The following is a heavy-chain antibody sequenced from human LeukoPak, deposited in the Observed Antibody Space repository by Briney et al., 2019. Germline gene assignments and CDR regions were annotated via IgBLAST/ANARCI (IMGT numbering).Heavy chain of an antibody. J-gene: IGHJ4*02. CDR1: AYTFTHDY. V-gene: IGHV1-46*01. Sequence: ASVKICCKTSAYTFTHDYIHWVRHAPGQGLEWMGIISPSGGSTNDGQTLQGRLSMTRDTSTSTVYMELSSLRSEDTAVYYCARGAYSYAQDFWGQGNLVTGSA. D-gene: IGHD5-18*01. CDR3: ARGAYSYAQDF. CDR2: ISPSGGST.